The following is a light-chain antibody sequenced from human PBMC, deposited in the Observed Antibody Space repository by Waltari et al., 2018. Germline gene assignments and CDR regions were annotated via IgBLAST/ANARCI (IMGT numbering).Light chain of an antibody. CDR1: QSVLYSSDNKNY. CDR2: WAS. V-gene: IGKV4-1*01. Sequence: DIVMTQSPDSLAVSLGERATINCKSSQSVLYSSDNKNYLAWYQQKPGQPPKLLFYWASTRESGVPDRFSGSGSGTDFTLTISSLQAEDVAVYYCQQHYTTPFTFGPGTTVDIK. CDR3: QQHYTTPFT. J-gene: IGKJ3*01.